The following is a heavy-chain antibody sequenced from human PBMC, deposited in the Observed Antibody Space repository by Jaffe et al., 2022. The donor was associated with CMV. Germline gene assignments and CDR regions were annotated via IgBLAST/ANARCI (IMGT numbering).Heavy chain of an antibody. CDR2: IYYSGNT. CDR3: ARQEGGSWYNFDY. CDR1: GGSISSSSYY. J-gene: IGHJ4*02. Sequence: QLQLQESGPGLVKPSETLSLTCTVSGGSISSSSYYWGWIRQPPGKGLEWIATIYYSGNTYYNPSLKSRVTISVDTSKNQFSLKLSSVTAADTAVYYCARQEGGSWYNFDYWGQGTLVTVSS. V-gene: IGHV4-39*01. D-gene: IGHD6-13*01.